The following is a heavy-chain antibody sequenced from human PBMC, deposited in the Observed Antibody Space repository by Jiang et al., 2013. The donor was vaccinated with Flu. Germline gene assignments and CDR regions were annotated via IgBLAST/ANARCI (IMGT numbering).Heavy chain of an antibody. CDR2: IYPGDSDT. Sequence: GAEVKKPGESLKISCKGSGYSFTSYWIGWVRQMPGKGLEWMGIIYPGDSDTRYSPSFQGQVTISADKSISTAYLQWSSLKASDTAMYYCARGSKLWFGEDDAFDIWGQGTMVTVSS. V-gene: IGHV5-51*01. CDR1: GYSFTSYW. J-gene: IGHJ3*02. CDR3: ARGSKLWFGEDDAFDI. D-gene: IGHD3-10*01.